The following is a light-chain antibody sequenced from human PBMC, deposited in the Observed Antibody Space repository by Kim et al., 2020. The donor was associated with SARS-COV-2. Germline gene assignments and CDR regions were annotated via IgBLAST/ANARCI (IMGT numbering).Light chain of an antibody. Sequence: AAVTCGGKNNSGAHEGAVWLQQHQGPPPKLLSNMHNNRPSLVAERFSASRSGNTASLTITGLQPADEADYYCSAWDSSLSAWVFGGGTQLTVL. J-gene: IGLJ3*02. CDR3: SAWDSSLSAWV. V-gene: IGLV10-54*01. CDR2: MHN. CDR1: NNSGAHEG.